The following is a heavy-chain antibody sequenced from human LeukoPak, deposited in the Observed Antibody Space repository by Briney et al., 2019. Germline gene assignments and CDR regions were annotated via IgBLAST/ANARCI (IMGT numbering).Heavy chain of an antibody. CDR1: GFTVSSNY. V-gene: IGHV3-30*18. CDR3: AKDESSVAGQNPYGMDV. D-gene: IGHD6-19*01. CDR2: ISYDGSNK. J-gene: IGHJ6*02. Sequence: GGSLRLSCAASGFTVSSNYMSWVRQAPGKGLEWVAVISYDGSNKYYADSVKGRFTISRDNSKNTLYLQMNSLRAEDTAVYYCAKDESSVAGQNPYGMDVWGQGTTVTVSS.